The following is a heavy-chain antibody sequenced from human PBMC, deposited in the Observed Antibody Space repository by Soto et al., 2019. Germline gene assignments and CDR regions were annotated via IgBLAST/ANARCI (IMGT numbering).Heavy chain of an antibody. CDR1: GGTFSSYA. Sequence: VKVSCKASGGTFSSYAISWVRQAPGQGLEWMGGIIPIFGTANYAQKFQGRVTITADESTSTAYMELSSLRSEDTAVYYCAREVGSDYYDSSGYYLRPWAFDIWGQGTMVTVSS. J-gene: IGHJ3*02. CDR3: AREVGSDYYDSSGYYLRPWAFDI. V-gene: IGHV1-69*01. CDR2: IIPIFGTA. D-gene: IGHD3-22*01.